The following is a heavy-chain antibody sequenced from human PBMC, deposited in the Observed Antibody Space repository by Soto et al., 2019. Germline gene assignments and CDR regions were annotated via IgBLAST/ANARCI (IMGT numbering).Heavy chain of an antibody. D-gene: IGHD5-12*01. Sequence: PSETLSLTCTVSGGSISSGGYYWSWIRQHPGKGLEWIGYIYYSGSTYYNPSLKSRVTISVDTSKNQFSLKLSSVTAADTAVYYCARQIVATIIDYWGQGTLVTVSS. CDR3: ARQIVATIIDY. CDR2: IYYSGST. V-gene: IGHV4-39*01. J-gene: IGHJ4*02. CDR1: GGSISSGGYY.